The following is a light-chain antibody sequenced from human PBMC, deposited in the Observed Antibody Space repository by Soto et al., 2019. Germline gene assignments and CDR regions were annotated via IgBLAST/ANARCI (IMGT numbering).Light chain of an antibody. J-gene: IGKJ2*01. CDR3: QQYNNWPYT. Sequence: EVVLTQSPVTLSLSPGQRATLSCRASQSFRGLLAWYQQKPGQAPRLLIYDAYNRATGVPARFSGSGSGTEFTLTINSLQSEDYAVYFCQQYNNWPYTFGQGTKVEI. CDR2: DAY. CDR1: QSFRGL. V-gene: IGKV3-15*01.